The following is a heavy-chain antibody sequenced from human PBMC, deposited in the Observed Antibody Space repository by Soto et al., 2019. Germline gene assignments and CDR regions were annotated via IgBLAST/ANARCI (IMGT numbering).Heavy chain of an antibody. CDR1: GFTFSSYG. CDR3: ARDRDYFDTSGYYYYFDY. D-gene: IGHD3-22*01. CDR2: IWYDGSKK. Sequence: QVQLVESGGGVVQPGRSVRLSCAASGFTFSSYGMHWVRQAPGKGLEWVAVIWYDGSKKYYGDSVKGRFTISRDNSKNTMYLQMNSLRAEDTAVYYCARDRDYFDTSGYYYYFDYWGQGTLVTVSS. V-gene: IGHV3-33*01. J-gene: IGHJ4*02.